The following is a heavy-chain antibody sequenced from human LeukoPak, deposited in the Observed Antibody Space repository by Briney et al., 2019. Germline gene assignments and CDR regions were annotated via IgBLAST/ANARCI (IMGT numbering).Heavy chain of an antibody. J-gene: IGHJ4*01. V-gene: IGHV3-7*03. CDR2: IKQDGSEK. CDR3: AKGIYSSGWSYFDY. D-gene: IGHD6-19*01. CDR1: GFTFSSYW. Sequence: GGSLRLSCAASGFTFSSYWMSWVRQAPGKGLEWVANIKQDGSEKYYVDSVKGRFTISRDNAKNSLYLQMNSLRAEDTAVYYCAKGIYSSGWSYFDYWGHGTLVTVSS.